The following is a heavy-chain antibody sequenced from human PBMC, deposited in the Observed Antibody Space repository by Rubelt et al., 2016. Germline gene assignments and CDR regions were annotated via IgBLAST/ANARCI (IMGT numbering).Heavy chain of an antibody. J-gene: IGHJ4*02. CDR2: VNDSGTT. D-gene: IGHD2-8*02. V-gene: IGHV4-34*01. Sequence: QVQLRQWGAGLLKPSETLSLACAVCGESFSGYYWTWIRQTPGKGLEWIGEVNDSGTTNYNASLKSRVRISVDTSKNQFPLKLTSVTAADTAVYYCARRVCSNTGCFTVDYWGPGNLVTVS. CDR3: ARRVCSNTGCFTVDY. CDR1: GESFSGYY.